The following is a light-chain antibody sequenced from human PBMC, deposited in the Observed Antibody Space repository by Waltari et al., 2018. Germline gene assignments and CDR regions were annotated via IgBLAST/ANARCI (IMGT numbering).Light chain of an antibody. CDR3: QQYKSYAT. J-gene: IGKJ1*01. CDR2: KAS. V-gene: IGKV1-5*03. CDR1: QSISSW. Sequence: DIQMTQSPSTLSASVGDRVTITCRDSQSISSWLAWYQQKPGKAPKLLIYKASSLESGVPSRFSGSESGTEFTLTISSLQPDDFATYYCQQYKSYATFGQGTKVEIK.